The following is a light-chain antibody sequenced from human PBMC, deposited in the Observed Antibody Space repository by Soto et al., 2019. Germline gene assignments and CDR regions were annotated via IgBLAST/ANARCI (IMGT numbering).Light chain of an antibody. Sequence: PGDRATLSCRASQSVSSNYLAWYQQKPGQAPRLLIYGASTRATGVPDRFSGSGSGTDFTLTISRLEPEDFAVYHCQQYGSLSWTFGQGTKVEIK. CDR1: QSVSSNY. V-gene: IGKV3-20*01. CDR2: GAS. J-gene: IGKJ1*01. CDR3: QQYGSLSWT.